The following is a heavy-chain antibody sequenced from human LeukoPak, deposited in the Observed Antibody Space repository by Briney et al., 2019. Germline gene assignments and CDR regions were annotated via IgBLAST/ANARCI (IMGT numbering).Heavy chain of an antibody. CDR3: ARVSDFWSGYYTESWLDY. CDR2: INPSSGST. J-gene: IGHJ4*01. D-gene: IGHD3-3*01. Sequence: ASVKVSCKASGYTFTSYYMHWVRQAPGQGVEWRGIINPSSGSTSYAQKFQGRVTMTRDTSTSTVYMELSSLSSEDTAVYYCARVSDFWSGYYTESWLDYWGQGTLVTVSS. V-gene: IGHV1-46*01. CDR1: GYTFTSYY.